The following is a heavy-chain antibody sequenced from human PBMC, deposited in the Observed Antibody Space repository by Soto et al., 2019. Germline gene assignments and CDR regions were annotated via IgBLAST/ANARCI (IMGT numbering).Heavy chain of an antibody. J-gene: IGHJ6*02. D-gene: IGHD2-15*01. V-gene: IGHV5-51*01. CDR3: ARHGEGYCSGGSCLYYGMDV. CDR2: IYPGDSET. CDR1: GYSFTTHW. Sequence: GESLKISCKGSGYSFTTHWIVWVGQMPEKGLEWVGIIYPGDSETRYSPSFQGQVSISADQSTSTAYLQWSSLKASDSAIYYCARHGEGYCSGGSCLYYGMDVWGQGTTVTVSS.